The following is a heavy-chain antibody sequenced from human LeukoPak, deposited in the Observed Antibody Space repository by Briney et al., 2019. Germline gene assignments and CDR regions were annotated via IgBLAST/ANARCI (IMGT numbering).Heavy chain of an antibody. Sequence: GGSLRLSCAASGFTFSNYAMDRVRQAPGKGREWVAVISKDGSMKYYADSVRGRFTVSRDNSNNTLYLQMNSLKTEDTAVYYCAGESFDIWDQGTMVTVSS. CDR3: AGESFDI. CDR2: ISKDGSMK. J-gene: IGHJ3*02. CDR1: GFTFSNYA. V-gene: IGHV3-30*04.